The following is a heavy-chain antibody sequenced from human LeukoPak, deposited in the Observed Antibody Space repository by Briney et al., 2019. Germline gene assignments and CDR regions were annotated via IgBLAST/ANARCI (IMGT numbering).Heavy chain of an antibody. J-gene: IGHJ4*02. V-gene: IGHV4-31*03. D-gene: IGHD6-19*01. CDR1: GGSISSGGYY. CDR3: ARGRYSSGWYRQFGLFDY. Sequence: SETLSLTCTVSGGSISSGGYYWSWIRQHPGKGLEWIGYIYYSGSTYYNPSLKSRVTISVDTSKNQFSLKLSSVTAADTAVYYCARGRYSSGWYRQFGLFDYWGQGTLVTVSS. CDR2: IYYSGST.